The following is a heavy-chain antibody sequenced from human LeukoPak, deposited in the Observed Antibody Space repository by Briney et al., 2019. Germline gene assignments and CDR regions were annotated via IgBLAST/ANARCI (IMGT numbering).Heavy chain of an antibody. D-gene: IGHD3-22*01. CDR1: GGSFSGYY. Sequence: SETLSLICAVYGGSFSGYYWSWIRQPPGKGLEWIGEINHSGSTNYNPSLKSRVTISVDTSKNQFSLKLSSVTAADTAVYYCARVVVVPEYWGQGTLVTVSS. J-gene: IGHJ4*02. CDR3: ARVVVVPEY. CDR2: INHSGST. V-gene: IGHV4-34*01.